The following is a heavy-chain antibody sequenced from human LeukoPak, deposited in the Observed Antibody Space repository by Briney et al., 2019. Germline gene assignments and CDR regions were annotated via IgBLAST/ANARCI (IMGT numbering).Heavy chain of an antibody. J-gene: IGHJ5*02. CDR2: INHSGST. CDR1: GGSFSAYY. CDR3: AGDDGSRWYAGSSRYNWFDP. Sequence: SETLSLTCAVYGGSFSAYYWTWIRQPPGKGLEWIGEINHSGSTNYNPSLKSRVTISVDTSKNQFSLKLSSVTAADTAVYYCAGDDGSRWYAGSSRYNWFDPWGQGTLVTVSS. V-gene: IGHV4-34*01. D-gene: IGHD6-13*01.